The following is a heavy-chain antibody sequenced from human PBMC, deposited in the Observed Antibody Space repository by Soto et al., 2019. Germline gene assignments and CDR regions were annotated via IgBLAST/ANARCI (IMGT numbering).Heavy chain of an antibody. D-gene: IGHD2-15*01. CDR2: ISSSGSTI. J-gene: IGHJ4*02. Sequence: QVQLVESGGGLVKPGGSLRLSCAGSGFTFSDYYMSWIRQAPGKGLEWVSYISSSGSTIYYADSVKGRFTISRDNAKNSLTLQMNSLKAEDTAVYYCAGGGCSGGSCYYYPYYFDYWGQGTLVTVSS. CDR1: GFTFSDYY. CDR3: AGGGCSGGSCYYYPYYFDY. V-gene: IGHV3-11*01.